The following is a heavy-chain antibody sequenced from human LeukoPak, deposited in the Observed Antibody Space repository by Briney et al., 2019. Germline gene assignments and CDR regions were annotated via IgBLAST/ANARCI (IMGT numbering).Heavy chain of an antibody. Sequence: GGSLRLSCAASGFTFSNLWMSWVRQAPGKGLKWVANIKQDGSEKYYVDSVKGRFTISRDNAQNSLYLQMNSLRAENTAIYYCATSTAAAGTDWGQGTLVTVSS. D-gene: IGHD6-13*01. J-gene: IGHJ4*02. CDR2: IKQDGSEK. CDR3: ATSTAAAGTD. V-gene: IGHV3-7*03. CDR1: GFTFSNLW.